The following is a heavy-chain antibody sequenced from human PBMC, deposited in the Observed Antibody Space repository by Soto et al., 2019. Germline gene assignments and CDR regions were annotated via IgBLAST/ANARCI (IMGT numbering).Heavy chain of an antibody. CDR1: GYTFTSYG. D-gene: IGHD2-2*01. Sequence: PSVKVSCKASGYTFTSYGISWVRQAPGQGLEWMGWISAYNGNTNYAQKLQGRVTMTTDTSTSTAYMELRSLRSDDTAVYYCAIIVVVPGWFDPWGQGTLVTVSS. CDR3: AIIVVVPGWFDP. V-gene: IGHV1-18*04. J-gene: IGHJ5*02. CDR2: ISAYNGNT.